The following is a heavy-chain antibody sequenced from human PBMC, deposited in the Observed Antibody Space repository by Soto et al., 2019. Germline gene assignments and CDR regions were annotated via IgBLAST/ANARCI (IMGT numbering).Heavy chain of an antibody. J-gene: IGHJ4*02. Sequence: ETLSLTCAVSGGPIRAYHWTWIRQPPGKGLEWIGYVLYSGSTYYNPSLKSRVTISVDTSKNQFSLKLSSVTAADTAVYFCARAVTKYYFAYWGQGTLVTVSS. CDR3: ARAVTKYYFAY. CDR1: GGPIRAYH. D-gene: IGHD4-4*01. CDR2: VLYSGST. V-gene: IGHV4-59*12.